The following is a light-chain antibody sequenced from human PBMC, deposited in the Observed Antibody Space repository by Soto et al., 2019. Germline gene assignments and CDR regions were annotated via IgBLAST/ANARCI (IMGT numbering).Light chain of an antibody. V-gene: IGLV1-44*01. CDR3: VAWDDSLNGYV. J-gene: IGLJ1*01. Sequence: QSALTQPPSTSGTPGQRVTISCSGSSSNIGSESVNWYQQLPGTAPKLLIYSFNQRPSGVPDRFSGSKSGTSASLAISGLQSEDEADYICVAWDDSLNGYVFGLGTKVTVL. CDR1: SSNIGSES. CDR2: SFN.